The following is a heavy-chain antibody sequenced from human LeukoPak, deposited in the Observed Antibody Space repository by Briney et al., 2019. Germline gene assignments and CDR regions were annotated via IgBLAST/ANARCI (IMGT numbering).Heavy chain of an antibody. CDR1: GFTFSSYS. J-gene: IGHJ4*02. CDR2: ISSSSSYI. CDR3: ARTLRGYYDSSGYSPVYYFDY. D-gene: IGHD3-22*01. V-gene: IGHV3-21*01. Sequence: GGSLRLSCAASGFTFSSYSMNWVRQAPGKGLEWVSSISSSSSYIYYADSVKGRFTISRDNAKNSLYLQMNSLRAEDTAVYYCARTLRGYYDSSGYSPVYYFDYWGQGTLVTVSS.